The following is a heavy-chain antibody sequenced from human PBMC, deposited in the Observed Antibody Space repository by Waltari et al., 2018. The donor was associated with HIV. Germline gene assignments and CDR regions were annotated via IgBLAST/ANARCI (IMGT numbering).Heavy chain of an antibody. D-gene: IGHD3-16*01. CDR3: ARVPQGRLGELSTYYFDY. J-gene: IGHJ4*02. V-gene: IGHV1-2*02. CDR2: INPNSGGT. Sequence: QVQLVQSGAVVKKPGASVTVSCKTSGYTFSANYIHWMRQAPGQGPEWMGWINPNSGGTNYAQRFQDRVTLTRDTHISTVFMDLSRLASDDTAVYYCARVPQGRLGELSTYYFDYWGQGSLVIVSS. CDR1: GYTFSANY.